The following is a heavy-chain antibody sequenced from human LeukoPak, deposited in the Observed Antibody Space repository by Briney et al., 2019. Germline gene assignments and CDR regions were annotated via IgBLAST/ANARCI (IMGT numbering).Heavy chain of an antibody. CDR1: GGSISSGGYS. D-gene: IGHD3-10*01. CDR2: IYHTGIT. CDR3: ARGSDYFDS. J-gene: IGHJ4*02. Sequence: SETLSLTCTVSGGSISSGGYSWSWIRQPPGKGLEYIEYIYHTGITYSRPSLKSRVTISVDRSKNQFSLKLTSVTAADTAVYYCARGSDYFDSWGQGTLVTVSS. V-gene: IGHV4-30-2*01.